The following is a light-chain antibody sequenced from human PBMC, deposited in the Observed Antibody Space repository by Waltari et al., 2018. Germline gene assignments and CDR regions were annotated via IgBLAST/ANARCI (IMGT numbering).Light chain of an antibody. V-gene: IGLV3-25*03. CDR1: ALPNQY. Sequence: SYELTQPPSVSVSPGQTARITCSGDALPNQYAYWYQQKSGQAPVVIIYKDTERPSGIPEGFSGSTAGTIVTLTISGVQAEDEADYYCQSADSSSKFQVFGGGTKLTVL. CDR3: QSADSSSKFQV. CDR2: KDT. J-gene: IGLJ2*01.